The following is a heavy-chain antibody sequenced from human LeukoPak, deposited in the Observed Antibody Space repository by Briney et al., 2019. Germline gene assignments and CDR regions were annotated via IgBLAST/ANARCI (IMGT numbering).Heavy chain of an antibody. J-gene: IGHJ2*01. CDR3: ARGGRSLVAAQFDL. CDR2: INHSGST. Sequence: KSSETLSLTCTVSGGSISSSSYYWSWIRQPPGKGLEWIGEINHSGSTNYNPSLKSRVTISVDTSKNQFSLKLSSVTAADTAVYYCARGGRSLVAAQFDLWGRGILVTVSS. D-gene: IGHD2-15*01. CDR1: GGSISSSSYY. V-gene: IGHV4-39*07.